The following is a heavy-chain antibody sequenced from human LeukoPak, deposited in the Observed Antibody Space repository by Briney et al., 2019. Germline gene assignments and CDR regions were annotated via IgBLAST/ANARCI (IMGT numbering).Heavy chain of an antibody. D-gene: IGHD6-13*01. CDR1: GGSISSGGYY. Sequence: SETLSLTCTVSGGSISSGGYYWSWIRQPPGKGLEWIGYIYHSGSTYYNPSLKSRVTISVDRSKNQFSLKLSSVTAADTAVYYCARDSGSSWSFDYWGQGTLVTVSS. V-gene: IGHV4-30-2*01. CDR2: IYHSGST. J-gene: IGHJ4*02. CDR3: ARDSGSSWSFDY.